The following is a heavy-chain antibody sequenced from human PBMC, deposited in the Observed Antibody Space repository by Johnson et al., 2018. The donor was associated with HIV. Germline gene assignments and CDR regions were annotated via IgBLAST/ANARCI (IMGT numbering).Heavy chain of an antibody. Sequence: VQLVESGGGVVRPGGSLRLSCATSGFTFDDYGMSWVRQAPGKGLEWVSGINWNGGSTGYADSVKGRFPISRDNAKNSLYLQMNSLRAEDTALYYCARDFVAFGECTAFDIWGQGTMVTVSS. V-gene: IGHV3-20*04. D-gene: IGHD3-10*01. J-gene: IGHJ3*02. CDR3: ARDFVAFGECTAFDI. CDR2: INWNGGST. CDR1: GFTFDDYG.